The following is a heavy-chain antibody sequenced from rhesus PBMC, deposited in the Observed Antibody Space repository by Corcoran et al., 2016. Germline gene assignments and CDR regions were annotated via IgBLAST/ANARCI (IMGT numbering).Heavy chain of an antibody. V-gene: IGHV4-160*01. CDR1: GGSISSNY. CDR3: ARKTTTTVIYFDY. Sequence: QVQLQESGPGLVKPSETLSLTCAVSGGSISSNYWSWIRQPPGKGREWIGEISGSSGSTYYNPSLKSRVTIATDTAKNQFSLKLSSVTAADTAVYYCARKTTTTVIYFDYWGQGVLVTVSS. D-gene: IGHD4-35*01. CDR2: ISGSSGST. J-gene: IGHJ4*01.